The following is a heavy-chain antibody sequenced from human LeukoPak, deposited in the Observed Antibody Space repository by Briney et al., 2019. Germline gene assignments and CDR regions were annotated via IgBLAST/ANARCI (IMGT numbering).Heavy chain of an antibody. Sequence: SETLSLTCTVSGGSVNSGTYYWSWLRQPPGKGLEWIGNIYYSGSAYYNPSLKSRVTMSVDTSKNQFSLKLNSVTAADTAVYYCARSEMATNLFDYWGQGTLVTVSS. CDR1: GGSVNSGTYY. CDR3: ARSEMATNLFDY. J-gene: IGHJ4*02. CDR2: IYYSGSA. D-gene: IGHD5-24*01. V-gene: IGHV4-39*07.